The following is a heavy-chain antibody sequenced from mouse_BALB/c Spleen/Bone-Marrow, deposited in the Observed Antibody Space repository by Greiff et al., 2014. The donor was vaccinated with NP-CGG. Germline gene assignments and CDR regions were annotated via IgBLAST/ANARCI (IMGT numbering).Heavy chain of an antibody. D-gene: IGHD2-2*01. Sequence: VKLQQSGAELVKPGASVKLSCTASGFNIKDTYMHWVKQRPEQGLEWIGRIDPANGNTEFDPKFQGKATITTDTSSNTAYLQLSSLTSEDTAVYYCARWLVRIDYWGQGTTVTVSS. CDR1: GFNIKDTY. J-gene: IGHJ4*01. CDR3: ARWLVRIDY. V-gene: IGHV14-3*02. CDR2: IDPANGNT.